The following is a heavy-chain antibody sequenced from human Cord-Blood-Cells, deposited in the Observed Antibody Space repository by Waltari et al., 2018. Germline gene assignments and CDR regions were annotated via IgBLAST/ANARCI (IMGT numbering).Heavy chain of an antibody. J-gene: IGHJ4*01. CDR3: ASTAPYYYDSSGYYYFDY. D-gene: IGHD3-22*01. CDR2: IYYSGST. CDR1: GGSISSSSYY. Sequence: QLQLQESGPGLVKPSETLSLTCTVSGGSISSSSYYWGWIRQPPGKGLEWIGSIYYSGSTYYNPSLKSRVTISVDTSKNQFSLKLSSVTAADTAVYYCASTAPYYYDSSGYYYFDYWGQEPWSPSPQ. V-gene: IGHV4-39*01.